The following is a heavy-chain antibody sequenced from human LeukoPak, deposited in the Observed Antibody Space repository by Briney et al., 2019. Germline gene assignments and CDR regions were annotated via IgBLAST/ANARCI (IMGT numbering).Heavy chain of an antibody. Sequence: GRSLRLSCAASGFSFSTYGMHWVRQAPGKGLEWLSVISYDGSNKYYADSAKGRFSISRDNSKNTLYLQMNSLRVEDTAVYYCARDSGFSGTQRGEYWGQGTLVTVSS. CDR2: ISYDGSNK. J-gene: IGHJ4*02. D-gene: IGHD3/OR15-3a*01. V-gene: IGHV3-30*03. CDR3: ARDSGFSGTQRGEY. CDR1: GFSFSTYG.